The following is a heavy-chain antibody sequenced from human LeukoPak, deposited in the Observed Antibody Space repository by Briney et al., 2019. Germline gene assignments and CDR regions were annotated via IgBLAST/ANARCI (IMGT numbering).Heavy chain of an antibody. Sequence: PSETLSLTCAVYGGSFSGYYWSWIRQPPGKGLEWIGEINHSGSTNYIPSLKSRVTISVDTSKNQFSLKLSSVTAADTAVYYCARVGNDFWSGYYRYGNWFDPWGQGTLVTVSS. CDR1: GGSFSGYY. V-gene: IGHV4-34*01. CDR2: INHSGST. D-gene: IGHD3-3*01. CDR3: ARVGNDFWSGYYRYGNWFDP. J-gene: IGHJ5*02.